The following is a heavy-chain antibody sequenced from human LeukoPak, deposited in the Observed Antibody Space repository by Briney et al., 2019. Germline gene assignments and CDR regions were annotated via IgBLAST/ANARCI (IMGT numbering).Heavy chain of an antibody. J-gene: IGHJ4*02. Sequence: PGGSLRLFCAASGFTFSSYAMSWVRQAPGKGLQWVSGISGSGGSTYYADSVKGRFTISRDNSKNTLYLQMNSLRAEDTAIYYCAKAAGPSLIAAAHAYSWGQGTLVTVST. D-gene: IGHD6-13*01. CDR2: ISGSGGST. CDR3: AKAAGPSLIAAAHAYS. V-gene: IGHV3-23*01. CDR1: GFTFSSYA.